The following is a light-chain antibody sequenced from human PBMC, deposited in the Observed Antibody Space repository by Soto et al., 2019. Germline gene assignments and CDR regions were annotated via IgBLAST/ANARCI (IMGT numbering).Light chain of an antibody. Sequence: EIVMTQSPATLSVSPGERATLSCRASQSVSNFLTWYQQKPGQAPRLLIYGASTRATGIPDRFSGSGSGTEFTLTISSLQSEDFAVYYCQQYNNWPRITFGQGTRLEIK. CDR1: QSVSNF. J-gene: IGKJ5*01. V-gene: IGKV3-15*01. CDR3: QQYNNWPRIT. CDR2: GAS.